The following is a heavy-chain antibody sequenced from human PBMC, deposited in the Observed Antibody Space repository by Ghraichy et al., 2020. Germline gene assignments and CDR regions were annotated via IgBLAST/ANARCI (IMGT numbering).Heavy chain of an antibody. V-gene: IGHV4-59*01. Sequence: SETLSLTCTVSGGSISSYYWSWIRQPPGKGLEWIGYIYYSGSTNYNPSLKSRVTISVDTSKNQFSLKLSSVTAADTAVYYCARADYDPTDRPPHYYYYGMDVWGQGTTVTVSS. D-gene: IGHD3-22*01. CDR2: IYYSGST. J-gene: IGHJ6*02. CDR3: ARADYDPTDRPPHYYYYGMDV. CDR1: GGSISSYY.